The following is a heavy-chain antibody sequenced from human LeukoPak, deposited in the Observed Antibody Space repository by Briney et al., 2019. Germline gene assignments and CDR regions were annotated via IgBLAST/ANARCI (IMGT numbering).Heavy chain of an antibody. J-gene: IGHJ3*02. V-gene: IGHV4-59*01. Sequence: SETLSLTCTVSGGSISSYYWSWIRQPPGKGLEWIGYIYYSGSTNYNPSLKSRVTISVDTSKTHFSLRLSSVTAADTAVYYCARRYSYGYNDAFDIWGQGTMVTVSS. CDR2: IYYSGST. CDR3: ARRYSYGYNDAFDI. CDR1: GGSISSYY. D-gene: IGHD5-18*01.